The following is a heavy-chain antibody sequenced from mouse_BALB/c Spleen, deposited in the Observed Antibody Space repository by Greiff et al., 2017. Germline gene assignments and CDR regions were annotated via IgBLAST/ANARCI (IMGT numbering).Heavy chain of an antibody. V-gene: IGHV5-4*02. Sequence: DVKLQESGGGLVKPGGSLKLSCAASGFTFSDYYMYWVRQTPEKRLEWVATISDGGSYTYYPDSVKGRFTISRDNAKNNLYLQMSSLKSEDTAMYYCASYYYGSSYSWFAYWGQGTLVTVSA. J-gene: IGHJ3*01. CDR3: ASYYYGSSYSWFAY. CDR1: GFTFSDYY. D-gene: IGHD1-1*01. CDR2: ISDGGSYT.